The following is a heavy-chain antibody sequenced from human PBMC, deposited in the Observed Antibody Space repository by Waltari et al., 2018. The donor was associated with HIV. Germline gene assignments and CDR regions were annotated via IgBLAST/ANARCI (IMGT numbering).Heavy chain of an antibody. J-gene: IGHJ4*02. CDR3: ARDSWGWEIAAAGLSFDY. V-gene: IGHV1-69*13. CDR1: GGTFSSYA. CDR2: INPSFGTA. Sequence: QVQLVQSGAEVKKPGSSVKVSCKASGGTFSSYAISWVRQAPGQGLGWMGGINPSFGTANYSQNCQGRVTITADESTSPAYMELSSLRSEDTAVYYCARDSWGWEIAAAGLSFDYWGQGTLVTVSS. D-gene: IGHD6-13*01.